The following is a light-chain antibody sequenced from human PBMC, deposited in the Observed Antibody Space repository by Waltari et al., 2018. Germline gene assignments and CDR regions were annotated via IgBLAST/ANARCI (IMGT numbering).Light chain of an antibody. V-gene: IGLV2-14*01. CDR3: RSPSTENLVL. CDR2: DVN. Sequence: QSALTQPASVSASPGQSITISCTGTSGDIGGSDFVSWYQHHPGSAPKVLIFDVNHRASGISDRFSGSKSGNSASLTISGLQPEDDADYYCRSPSTENLVLFRGGTKVTVL. J-gene: IGLJ2*01. CDR1: SGDIGGSDF.